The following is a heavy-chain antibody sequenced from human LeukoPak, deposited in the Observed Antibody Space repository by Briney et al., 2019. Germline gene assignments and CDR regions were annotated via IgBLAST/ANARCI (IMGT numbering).Heavy chain of an antibody. V-gene: IGHV3-23*01. J-gene: IGHJ5*02. Sequence: GGSPRLSCAASGFTFRNHAMSWVRQAPGKGLEWVSSISGDGVGIDYASSVKGRFTISRDNSQNTVSVQMNSLRAEGTAIYYCAKGAGTDRTWGQGTLVTVSS. CDR2: ISGDGVGI. CDR3: AKGAGTDRT. CDR1: GFTFRNHA.